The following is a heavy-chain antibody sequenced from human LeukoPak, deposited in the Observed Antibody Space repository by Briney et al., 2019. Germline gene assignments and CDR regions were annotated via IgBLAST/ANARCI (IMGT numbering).Heavy chain of an antibody. CDR2: IYHSGST. V-gene: IGHV4-38-2*02. D-gene: IGHD2-8*02. Sequence: SETLSLTCTVSGYSISSGYYWGWIRQPPGKGPEWIGSIYHSGSTYYNPSLKSRVTISVDTSKNQFSLKLSSVTAADTAVYYCARDWSGDWGQGTLVTVSS. CDR1: GYSISSGYY. J-gene: IGHJ4*02. CDR3: ARDWSGD.